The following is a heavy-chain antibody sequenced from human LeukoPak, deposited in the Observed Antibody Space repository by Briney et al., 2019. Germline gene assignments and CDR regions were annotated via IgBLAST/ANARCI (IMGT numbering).Heavy chain of an antibody. CDR1: GFTFSSYI. V-gene: IGHV3-48*01. CDR3: ARRHYDTSGYVPDY. D-gene: IGHD3-22*01. CDR2: ISGNSSPI. J-gene: IGHJ4*02. Sequence: GGSLRLSCAASGFTFSSYIMNWVRQAPGKGLEWVSYISGNSSPIYYADSVKGRFTISRDNAKNSLYLQMNNLRAEDTAVYYCARRHYDTSGYVPDYWGQGTLVTVSS.